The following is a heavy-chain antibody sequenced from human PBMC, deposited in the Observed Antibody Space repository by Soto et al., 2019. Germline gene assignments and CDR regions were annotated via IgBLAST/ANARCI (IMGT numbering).Heavy chain of an antibody. Sequence: GGSLRLSCAASGFTFSSYAMSWVRQAPGKGLEWVSAISGSGGSTYYADSVKGRFTISRDNSKNTLYLQMNSLRAEDTAVYYCAKGDIVVVVAATPGPFQHWGQGTLVTVSS. CDR2: ISGSGGST. CDR3: AKGDIVVVVAATPGPFQH. CDR1: GFTFSSYA. J-gene: IGHJ1*01. V-gene: IGHV3-23*01. D-gene: IGHD2-15*01.